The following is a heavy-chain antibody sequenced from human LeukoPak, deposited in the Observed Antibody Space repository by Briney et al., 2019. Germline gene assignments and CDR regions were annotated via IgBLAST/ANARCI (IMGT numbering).Heavy chain of an antibody. CDR1: GGSISSSSYY. J-gene: IGHJ5*02. CDR3: ARRRGLGEQRFGP. V-gene: IGHV4-39*01. CDR2: IYYSGST. Sequence: SETLSLTCTVSGGSISSSSYYWGWIRQPPGKGLEWIGSIYYSGSTYYNPSLKSRVTISVDTSKNQFSLKLSSVTAADTAVYYCARRRGLGEQRFGPWGQGTLVTVSS. D-gene: IGHD3-16*01.